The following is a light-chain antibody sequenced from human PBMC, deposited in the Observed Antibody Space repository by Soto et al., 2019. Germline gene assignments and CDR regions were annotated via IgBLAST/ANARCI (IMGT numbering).Light chain of an antibody. CDR1: QSLSSSY. CDR2: GAS. J-gene: IGKJ1*01. V-gene: IGKV3-20*01. CDR3: QQFGISRT. Sequence: EIVLTQSPGTLFLSPGERATLSCRASQSLSSSYLFWYQQKPGQAPRLLIYGASTRDTGIPDRFSGSGSGIDFTLTISRLETEDFAVYFCQQFGISRTFCQRTKVKIK.